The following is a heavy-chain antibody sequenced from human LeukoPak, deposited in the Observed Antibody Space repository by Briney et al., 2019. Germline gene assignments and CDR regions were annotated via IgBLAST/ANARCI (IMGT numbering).Heavy chain of an antibody. D-gene: IGHD1-1*01. J-gene: IGHJ4*02. V-gene: IGHV1-2*02. CDR2: INPNSGGT. Sequence: ASVKVSCKASGYTFTGYYIYWVRQAPAQGLEWMGWINPNSGGTNYAQKFQGRFTMTRDTSISTGYMVLSSLRSDDTAVYYCARGPNGIWNDGGYWGQGTLVTVSS. CDR1: GYTFTGYY. CDR3: ARGPNGIWNDGGY.